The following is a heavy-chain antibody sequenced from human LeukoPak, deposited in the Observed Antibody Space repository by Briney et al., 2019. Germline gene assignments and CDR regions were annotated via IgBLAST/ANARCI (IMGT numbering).Heavy chain of an antibody. V-gene: IGHV3-23*01. CDR2: IRGSGDST. CDR3: AKVRNCCGDCYYFDY. Sequence: GGSLRLSCAASGFSFSNYAMSWVRQVPGKGLEWVSGIRGSGDSTYYVDSVKGRFTISRDNSKNTLYLQMNSLRAEDTAVYYCAKVRNCCGDCYYFDYWGQGTLVTVSS. D-gene: IGHD2-21*02. CDR1: GFSFSNYA. J-gene: IGHJ4*02.